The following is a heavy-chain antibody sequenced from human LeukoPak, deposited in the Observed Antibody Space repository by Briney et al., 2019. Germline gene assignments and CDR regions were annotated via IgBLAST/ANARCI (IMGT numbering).Heavy chain of an antibody. CDR1: GYTFTSYY. D-gene: IGHD2-15*01. V-gene: IGHV1-2*02. CDR2: INPNSGGT. J-gene: IGHJ4*02. Sequence: ASVKVSCKASGYTFTSYYMHWVRQAPGQGLEWMGWINPNSGGTNYAQKFQGRVTMTRDTSISTAYMELSRLRSDDTAVYYCARGYCSGGSCYSLGYWGQGTLVTVSS. CDR3: ARGYCSGGSCYSLGY.